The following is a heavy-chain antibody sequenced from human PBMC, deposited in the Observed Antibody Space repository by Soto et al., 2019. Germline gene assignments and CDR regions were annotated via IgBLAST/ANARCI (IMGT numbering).Heavy chain of an antibody. J-gene: IGHJ5*02. CDR1: GGSISSYY. CDR2: IYYSGST. CDR3: ARARLREGIYNWFDP. D-gene: IGHD4-17*01. Sequence: QVQLQESGPGLVKPSETLSLTCTVSGGSISSYYWSWIRQPPGKGLEWIGYIYYSGSTNYNPSLKSRVTISVDTSKNQFSLKLSSVTAADTAVYYCARARLREGIYNWFDPWGQGTLVTVSS. V-gene: IGHV4-59*01.